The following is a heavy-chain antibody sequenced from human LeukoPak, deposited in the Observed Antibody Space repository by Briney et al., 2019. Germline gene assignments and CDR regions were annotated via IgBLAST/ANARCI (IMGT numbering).Heavy chain of an antibody. D-gene: IGHD6-13*01. J-gene: IGHJ6*02. CDR3: ATAAAGYLYYYYGMDV. V-gene: IGHV4-34*01. CDR1: GGSISSYY. CDR2: INHSGST. Sequence: KSSETLSLTCTVSGGSISSYYWSWIRQPPGKGLEWIGEINHSGSTNYNPSLKSRVTISVDTSKNQFSLKLSSVTAADTAVYYCATAAAGYLYYYYGMDVWGQGTTVTVSS.